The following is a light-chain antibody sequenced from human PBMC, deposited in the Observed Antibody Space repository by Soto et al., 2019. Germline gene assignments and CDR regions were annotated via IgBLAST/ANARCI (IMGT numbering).Light chain of an antibody. V-gene: IGKV3-11*01. CDR2: DAS. J-gene: IGKJ2*01. CDR1: QSVSSY. Sequence: EMVLTQSPATLSLSPGERATLSCRASQSVSSYLDWYQQKPGQAPRLLIYDASNRATGIPARFSGSGSGTDFTLTISSLEPEDFAVYYWQERRFGIFGQGTKLEIK. CDR3: QERRFGI.